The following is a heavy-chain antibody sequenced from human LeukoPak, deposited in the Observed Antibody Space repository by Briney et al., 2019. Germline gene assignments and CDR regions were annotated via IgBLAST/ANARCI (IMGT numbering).Heavy chain of an antibody. Sequence: SETLSLTCTVSGGSISSSSYYWGWLRQPPGKRLECIGYIYYSGSTNYNPSLKSRVTISVDTSKNQFSLKLSSVTAADTAVYYCARGNYDSSGYRPEGWYFDLWGRGTLVTVSS. CDR1: GGSISSSSYY. CDR3: ARGNYDSSGYRPEGWYFDL. D-gene: IGHD3-22*01. CDR2: IYYSGST. J-gene: IGHJ2*01. V-gene: IGHV4-61*05.